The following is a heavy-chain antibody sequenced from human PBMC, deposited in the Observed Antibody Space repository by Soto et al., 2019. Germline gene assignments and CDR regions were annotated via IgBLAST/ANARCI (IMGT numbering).Heavy chain of an antibody. CDR1: GFSLSTSGVG. CDR2: IYWNDDK. V-gene: IGHV2-5*01. D-gene: IGHD6-13*01. Sequence: SGPTLVKPTQTLTLTCTFSGFSLSTSGVGVGWIRQPPGKALEWLALIYWNDDKRYSPSLKSRLTITKDTSKNQVVLTMTNMDPVDTATYYCAHSLGIAAVGPLNGWFDPWGQGTLVTVSS. J-gene: IGHJ5*02. CDR3: AHSLGIAAVGPLNGWFDP.